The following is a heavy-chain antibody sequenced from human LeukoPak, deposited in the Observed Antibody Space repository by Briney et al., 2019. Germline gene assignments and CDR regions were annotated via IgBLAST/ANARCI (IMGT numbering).Heavy chain of an antibody. CDR1: GCTFTSYD. CDR2: MNPNSGNT. D-gene: IGHD3-16*02. V-gene: IGHV1-8*01. Sequence: ASVKVSCKASGCTFTSYDINWERQATGQGLEWMGWMNPNSGNTGYAQKFQGRVTMTRNTSISTAYMELSSLRSEDTAVYYCAKEGGVLGGVITNWGQGTLVTVSS. CDR3: AKEGGVLGGVITN. J-gene: IGHJ4*02.